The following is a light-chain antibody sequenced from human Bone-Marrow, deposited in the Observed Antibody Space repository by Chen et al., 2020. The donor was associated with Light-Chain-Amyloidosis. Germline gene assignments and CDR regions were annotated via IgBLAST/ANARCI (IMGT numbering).Light chain of an antibody. V-gene: IGLV3-21*02. Sequence: SYVLTQPSSVSVAPGQTATTACGGNNIGSTSVHWYQQTPGQAPLLVVYDDSDRPSGIPARLSGSNSGNTATLTISRVEAGDEAAYYCQVWDRSSDRPVFGGGTKLTVL. J-gene: IGLJ3*02. CDR3: QVWDRSSDRPV. CDR1: NIGSTS. CDR2: DDS.